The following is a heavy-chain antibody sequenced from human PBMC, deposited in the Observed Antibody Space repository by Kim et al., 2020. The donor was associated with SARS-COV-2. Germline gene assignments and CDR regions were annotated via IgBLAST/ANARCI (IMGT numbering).Heavy chain of an antibody. CDR2: IYYSGST. CDR3: ARLDYASRAYSD. CDR1: GGSISSYY. J-gene: IGHJ4*02. V-gene: IGHV4-59*01. D-gene: IGHD3-22*01. Sequence: SETLSLTCTVSGGSISSYYWSWIRQPPGKGLEWIGDIYYSGSTDYNPSLKSRVTMSVDTSKSQLSLKLSSVTAADTAVYYCARLDYASRAYSDWGQGTLVTVSS.